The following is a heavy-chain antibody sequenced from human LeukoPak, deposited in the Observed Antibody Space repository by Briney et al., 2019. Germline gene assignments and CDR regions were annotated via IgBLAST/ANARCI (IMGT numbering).Heavy chain of an antibody. CDR3: TRYNVGFES. CDR1: GFTFSSYG. V-gene: IGHV3-23*01. J-gene: IGHJ4*02. Sequence: GGSLRLSCAASGFTFSSYGMSWVRQAPGKGLEWVSAISGSGGSTYYADSVKGWFTISRDDSKNTAYLQMNSLKTEDTAVYYCTRYNVGFESWGQGTLVTVSS. CDR2: ISGSGGST. D-gene: IGHD1-1*01.